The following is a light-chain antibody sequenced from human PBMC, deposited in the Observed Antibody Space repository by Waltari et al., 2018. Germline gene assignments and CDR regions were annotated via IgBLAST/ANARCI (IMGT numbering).Light chain of an antibody. CDR1: SSDVGTYKF. Sequence: QSALTQPASVSGSPGQSITISCTGSSSDVGTYKFVSWYPQHPGKVPKLIIYDATDRPSGFSSRFSGSKSGNTASLTISGLQAEDEGDYYCNSYTTSGTVVFGGGTKLTVL. V-gene: IGLV2-14*03. CDR3: NSYTTSGTVV. J-gene: IGLJ2*01. CDR2: DAT.